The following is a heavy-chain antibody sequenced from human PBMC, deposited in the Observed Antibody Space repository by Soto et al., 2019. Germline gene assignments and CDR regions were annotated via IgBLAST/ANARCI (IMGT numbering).Heavy chain of an antibody. J-gene: IGHJ6*02. Sequence: GASVKVSCKASGYTFTSYYMHWVRQAPGQGLEWMGIINPSGGSTSYAQKFQGRVTMTRDTSTSTVYMELSSLRSEDTAVYYCARQLKVYSSGYSPGPGGMDVWGQGTTVTVSS. V-gene: IGHV1-46*03. D-gene: IGHD3-22*01. CDR3: ARQLKVYSSGYSPGPGGMDV. CDR2: INPSGGST. CDR1: GYTFTSYY.